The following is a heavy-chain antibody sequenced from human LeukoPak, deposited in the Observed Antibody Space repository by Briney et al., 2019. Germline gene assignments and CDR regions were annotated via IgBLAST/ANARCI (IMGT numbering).Heavy chain of an antibody. Sequence: GGSLRLSCAASGFTVSSNYMSWVRQAPGKGLEWVSVIYSGGSTYYADSVKGRFTISRDNSKNTLYLQVNSLRAEDTAVYYCAREGYSYGYNYWGQGTLVTVSS. V-gene: IGHV3-53*01. CDR2: IYSGGST. D-gene: IGHD5-18*01. CDR1: GFTVSSNY. CDR3: AREGYSYGYNY. J-gene: IGHJ4*02.